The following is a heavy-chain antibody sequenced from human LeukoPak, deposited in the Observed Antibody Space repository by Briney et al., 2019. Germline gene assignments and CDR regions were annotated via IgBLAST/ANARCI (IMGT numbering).Heavy chain of an antibody. J-gene: IGHJ4*02. CDR2: ISGSGGDT. V-gene: IGHV3-23*01. CDR1: GFTFTSYA. CDR3: ARPRGSGTYYLYSFDY. D-gene: IGHD3-10*01. Sequence: GGSLRLSCAASGFTFTSYAMSWVRQAPGKGLEWVSAISGSGGDTYYADSVKGRFTISRDNSKNTVYLQMNSLRAEDAAVYYCARPRGSGTYYLYSFDYWGQGTLVTVSS.